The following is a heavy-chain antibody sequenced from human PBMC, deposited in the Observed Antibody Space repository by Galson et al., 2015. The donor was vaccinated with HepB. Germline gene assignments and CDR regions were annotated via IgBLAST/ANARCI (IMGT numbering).Heavy chain of an antibody. V-gene: IGHV5-10-1*01. CDR3: ASSPTQGSRVLTRYGSGREYGMDV. CDR2: IDPSDSYT. Sequence: QSGAEVKKPGESLRISCKGSGYSFTSYWISWVRQMPGKGLEWMGRIDPSDSYTNYSPSFQGHVTISADKSISTAYLQWSSLKASDTAMYYCASSPTQGSRVLTRYGSGREYGMDVWGQGTTVTVSS. J-gene: IGHJ6*02. D-gene: IGHD3-10*01. CDR1: GYSFTSYW.